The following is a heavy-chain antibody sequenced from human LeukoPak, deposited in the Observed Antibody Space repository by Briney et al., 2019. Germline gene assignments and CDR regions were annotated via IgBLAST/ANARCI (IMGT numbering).Heavy chain of an antibody. Sequence: SETLSLTCTVSGGSISSGGYYWSWIRQHPGKGLEWIGYIYYSGTTYYTPSLKSRVTISVDTSKDQFSLKLSSVTAADTAVYYCARSYSGSYGESFDYWGQGTLVTVSS. CDR1: GGSISSGGYY. D-gene: IGHD1-26*01. CDR3: ARSYSGSYGESFDY. V-gene: IGHV4-31*03. CDR2: IYYSGTT. J-gene: IGHJ4*02.